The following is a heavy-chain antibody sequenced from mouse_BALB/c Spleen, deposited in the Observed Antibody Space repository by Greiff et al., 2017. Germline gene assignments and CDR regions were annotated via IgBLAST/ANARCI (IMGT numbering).Heavy chain of an antibody. CDR1: SYTFTDYA. CDR3: ASGGLRRDYFDD. CDR2: ISTYYGNT. Sequence: VQLQQSGPELVRPGVSVKISCKGSSYTFTDYAMHWVKQSHAKSLEWIGVISTYYGNTNYNQKFKGKATMTVDKSSSTAYMELARLTSEDSAVYYCASGGLRRDYFDDWGQGTTLTVSS. D-gene: IGHD2-4*01. J-gene: IGHJ2*01. V-gene: IGHV1-67*01.